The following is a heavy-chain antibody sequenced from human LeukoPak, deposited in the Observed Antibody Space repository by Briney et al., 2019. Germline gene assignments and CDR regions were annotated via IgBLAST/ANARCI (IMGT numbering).Heavy chain of an antibody. Sequence: GGSLRLSCAASGFTFSRYAMSWVRQARGKGGEWVSDISGRGGSTYYADSVMGRLTISRDTSKTTLYLQMTSLRAEDTAVYYCAKGSCRYQLLSFAHDAFDIWGQGTMVTVSS. V-gene: IGHV3-23*01. J-gene: IGHJ3*02. CDR2: ISGRGGST. CDR3: AKGSCRYQLLSFAHDAFDI. CDR1: GFTFSRYA. D-gene: IGHD2-2*01.